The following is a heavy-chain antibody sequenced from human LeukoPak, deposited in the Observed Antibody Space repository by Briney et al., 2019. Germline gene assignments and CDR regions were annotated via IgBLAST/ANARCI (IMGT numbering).Heavy chain of an antibody. CDR1: GYTLTELS. CDR3: ATGEMATANFDY. CDR2: FDPEDGET. Sequence: GASVKVSCKVSGYTLTELSMHWVRQAPGKGLEWMGGFDPEDGETIYAQKFQGRVTMTEDTSTDTAYMELSSLRSEDTAVYYCATGEMATANFDYWGQGTLVTVSS. J-gene: IGHJ4*02. D-gene: IGHD5-24*01. V-gene: IGHV1-24*01.